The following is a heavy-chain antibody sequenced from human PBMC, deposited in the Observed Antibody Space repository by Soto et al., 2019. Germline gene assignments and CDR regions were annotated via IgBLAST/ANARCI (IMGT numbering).Heavy chain of an antibody. Sequence: QITLKESGPSPVKPTQTLTVTCTFSGFSLSNSGVGVAWIRQPPGKALEWLALISGDNDKRYSPSLKTSLTITKDTSKNPVVLKMTSMDPVDTATYYCAHCTLHDYGDYDPGTSHVFDSWGQGTLVTVSS. CDR1: GFSLSNSGVG. J-gene: IGHJ4*02. CDR2: ISGDNDK. V-gene: IGHV2-5*02. CDR3: AHCTLHDYGDYDPGTSHVFDS. D-gene: IGHD4-17*01.